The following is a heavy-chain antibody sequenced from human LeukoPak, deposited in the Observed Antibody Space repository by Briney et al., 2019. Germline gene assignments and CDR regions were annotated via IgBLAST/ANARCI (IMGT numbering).Heavy chain of an antibody. CDR1: GYTFTDYY. D-gene: IGHD3-3*01. CDR2: INPNSGGT. V-gene: IGHV1-2*02. Sequence: ASEKVSCKASGYTFTDYYIHWVRQAPGQGLEWMGWINPNSGGTNYAQKFQGRVTMTRDTSISTAYMELSRLRSDDTAVYYCARDRRDVLRFLEWLLTFDYWGQGTLVTVSS. CDR3: ARDRRDVLRFLEWLLTFDY. J-gene: IGHJ4*02.